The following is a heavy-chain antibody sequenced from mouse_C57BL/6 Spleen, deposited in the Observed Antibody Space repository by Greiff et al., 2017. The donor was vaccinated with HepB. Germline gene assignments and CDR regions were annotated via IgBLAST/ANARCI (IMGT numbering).Heavy chain of an antibody. J-gene: IGHJ3*01. V-gene: IGHV1-64*01. D-gene: IGHD2-12*01. Sequence: VQLQQPGAELVKPGASVKLSCKASGYTFTRYWMHWVKQRPGQGLEWIGMIHPTSGSTNYNEKFKSKATLTVDKSSSTAYMQLSSLTSEDSAVYYCARSGTTGVWAYWGQGTLVTVAA. CDR1: GYTFTRYW. CDR3: ARSGTTGVWAY. CDR2: IHPTSGST.